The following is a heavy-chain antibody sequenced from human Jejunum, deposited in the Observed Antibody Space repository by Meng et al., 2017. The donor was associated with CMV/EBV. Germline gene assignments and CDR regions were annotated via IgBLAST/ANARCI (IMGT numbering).Heavy chain of an antibody. CDR1: GYTLSDYY. Sequence: QVQLVQTASEVKMPGASVKLSCKASGYTLSDYYMHWVRQAPGQGLEWMGWINPKSGDTDYAQKFQGRVTMTRDTSMNRAYMELSSLKFDDTAVYYCARRTTVTGGFDYWGQGTLVTVSS. D-gene: IGHD4-17*01. CDR3: ARRTTVTGGFDY. J-gene: IGHJ4*02. CDR2: INPKSGDT. V-gene: IGHV1-2*02.